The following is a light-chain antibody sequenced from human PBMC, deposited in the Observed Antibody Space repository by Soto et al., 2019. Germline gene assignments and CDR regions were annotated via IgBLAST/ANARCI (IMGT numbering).Light chain of an antibody. CDR2: DVN. CDR3: TSWTTSTTMI. V-gene: IGLV2-14*03. CDR1: SSDIVAYNF. J-gene: IGLJ2*01. Sequence: QSALTQPASVSGSPGQSITISSTGTSSDIVAYNFVSWYQQHPGKAPNLMLYDVNIRPSGVSNRFSGSTSGNTASLTSSGLQAEDEADYYCTSWTTSTTMIFGGGTKLTVL.